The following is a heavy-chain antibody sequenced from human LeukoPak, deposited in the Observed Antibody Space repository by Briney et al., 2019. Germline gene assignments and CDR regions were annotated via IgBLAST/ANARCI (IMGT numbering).Heavy chain of an antibody. V-gene: IGHV3-48*01. CDR1: GFTFSSYS. J-gene: IGHJ6*04. D-gene: IGHD3-10*02. CDR2: ISSSSSSI. Sequence: GGSLRLSCAASGFTFSSYSMNWVRQAPGKGPEWVSYISSSSSSIHYADSVKGRFTISRDDAKNSLYLQMNSLRAEDTAVYYCAELGITMIGGVWGKGTTVTISS. CDR3: AELGITMIGGV.